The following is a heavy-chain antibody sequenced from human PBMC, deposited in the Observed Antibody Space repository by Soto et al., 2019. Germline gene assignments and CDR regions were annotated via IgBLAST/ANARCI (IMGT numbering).Heavy chain of an antibody. Sequence: EVQLVESGGGLIQPGGSLRLSCAASGFTVSSNYMSWVRQAPGKGLEWVSVIYSGGSTYYADSVKGRFTISRDNSKNTLYLQMNSLRAEDTAVYYCARDSPRLGVAGVFDYWGQGTLVTVSS. D-gene: IGHD6-19*01. CDR2: IYSGGST. V-gene: IGHV3-53*01. CDR3: ARDSPRLGVAGVFDY. CDR1: GFTVSSNY. J-gene: IGHJ4*02.